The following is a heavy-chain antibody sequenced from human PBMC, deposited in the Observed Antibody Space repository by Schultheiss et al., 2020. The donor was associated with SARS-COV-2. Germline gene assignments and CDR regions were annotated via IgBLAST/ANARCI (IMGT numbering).Heavy chain of an antibody. CDR3: ARDLGYCSSTSCYSWFDP. J-gene: IGHJ5*02. CDR1: GGSISSYY. V-gene: IGHV4-59*01. D-gene: IGHD2-2*02. CDR2: IYYSGST. Sequence: SETLSLTCTVSGGSISSYYWSWIRQPPGKGLEWIGYIYYSGSTNYNPSLKSRVTISVDTSKNQFSLKLSSVTAADTAVYYCARDLGYCSSTSCYSWFDPWGQGTLVTVSS.